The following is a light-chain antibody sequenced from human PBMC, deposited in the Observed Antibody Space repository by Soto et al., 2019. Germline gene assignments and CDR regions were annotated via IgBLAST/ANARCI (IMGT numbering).Light chain of an antibody. CDR3: CSYAGSSTDV. J-gene: IGLJ1*01. CDR2: EGS. CDR1: SSDVGSYNL. Sequence: QSVLTQPASVSGSPGQSITISCTGTSSDVGSYNLVSWYQQHPGKAPKLMIYEGSKRPSGVSNRFSGSKSGNTASLTISGLLAEDEADYYCCSYAGSSTDVFGTGTKVTVL. V-gene: IGLV2-23*01.